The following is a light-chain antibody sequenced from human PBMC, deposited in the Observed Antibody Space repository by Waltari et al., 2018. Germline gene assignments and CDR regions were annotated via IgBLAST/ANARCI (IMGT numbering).Light chain of an antibody. CDR1: QSISNS. Sequence: EILMTQSPATLSVSPGERVILSCRASQSISNSLAWYQQRPGHAPRLLISAASTRATGLPARFSGSGSGTEFTLTNSSMQSEDFAVYYCQQYKDWPLTFGGGTKVEIK. CDR2: AAS. J-gene: IGKJ4*01. V-gene: IGKV3-15*01. CDR3: QQYKDWPLT.